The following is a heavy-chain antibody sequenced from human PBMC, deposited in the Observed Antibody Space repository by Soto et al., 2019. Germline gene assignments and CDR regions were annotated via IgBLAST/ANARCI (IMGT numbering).Heavy chain of an antibody. V-gene: IGHV3-48*02. CDR2: ISSSSSTI. CDR3: ARYPITTIVAALSDY. D-gene: IGHD3-22*01. J-gene: IGHJ4*02. Sequence: EVQLVESGGGLVQPGGSLRLSCAASGFSFSTYNMNWVRQAPGKGLEWVSYISSSSSTIYYADSVKGRFTISRDNAKNSLYLQMNSLRDEDTAVYFCARYPITTIVAALSDYWGQGTLVTVSS. CDR1: GFSFSTYN.